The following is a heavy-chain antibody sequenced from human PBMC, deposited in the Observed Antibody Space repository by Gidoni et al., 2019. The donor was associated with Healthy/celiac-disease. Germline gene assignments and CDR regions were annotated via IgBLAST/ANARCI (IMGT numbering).Heavy chain of an antibody. Sequence: QVQLQESGPGLVKPSQTLSLTCTVSDGSISSGGYYWSWIRQHPGKGLEWIGYIYYRWRPYSHPSLKSLVTLSVDPSTTPFSLTLSSVTAAATAVYYCARAGGGPTYFAYWGQGTLVTVSS. CDR1: DGSISSGGYY. CDR2: IYYRWRP. V-gene: IGHV4-31*01. J-gene: IGHJ4*02. CDR3: ARAGGGPTYFAY. D-gene: IGHD3-16*01.